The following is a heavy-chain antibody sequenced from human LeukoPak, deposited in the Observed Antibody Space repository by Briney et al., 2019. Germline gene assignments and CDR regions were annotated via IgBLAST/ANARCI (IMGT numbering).Heavy chain of an antibody. CDR1: GFSLTTSGVG. V-gene: IGHV2-5*02. Sequence: SGPTLVNPTQTLTLTCTFSGFSLTTSGVGVGWIRQPPGKALEWLAVIYWDDDERYSPSLKSGLTITKGTSKNQVVLTMTNMHPVDTATYYCAVTNYTDTTPGWFDPWGQGTLVTVSS. CDR3: AVTNYTDTTPGWFDP. J-gene: IGHJ5*02. D-gene: IGHD2-2*02. CDR2: IYWDDDE.